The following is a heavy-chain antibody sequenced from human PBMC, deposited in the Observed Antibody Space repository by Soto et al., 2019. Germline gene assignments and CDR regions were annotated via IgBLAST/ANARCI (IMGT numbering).Heavy chain of an antibody. CDR3: ARATALSGMDV. CDR2: TYYSGST. V-gene: IGHV4-30-4*01. Sequence: TLSLTCTVAGGSIISGDYYWSWIRQPPGKGLEWIGYTYYSGSTYYNPSLKSRVTISVDTSKNQFSLKLSSVTAADTAVYYCARATALSGMDVWGQGTTVTVSS. CDR1: GGSIISGDYY. J-gene: IGHJ6*02.